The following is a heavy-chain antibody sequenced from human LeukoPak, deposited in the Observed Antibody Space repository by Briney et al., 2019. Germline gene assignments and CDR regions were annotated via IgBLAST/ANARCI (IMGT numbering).Heavy chain of an antibody. CDR2: IYHTGST. CDR3: ARDGPTYYYHTSGYYFGY. D-gene: IGHD3-22*01. J-gene: IGHJ4*02. CDR1: GYSISSGYY. V-gene: IGHV4-38-2*02. Sequence: SETLSLTCAVSGYSISSGYYWGWLRPPPGKGQEWIGIIYHTGSTYYNPSLKSRVTISIDTAKNQFSLKLSSVTAADTAEYYCARDGPTYYYHTSGYYFGYWGQGTGVTVSA.